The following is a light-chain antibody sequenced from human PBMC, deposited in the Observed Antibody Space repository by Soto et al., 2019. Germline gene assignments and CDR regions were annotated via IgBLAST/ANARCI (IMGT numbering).Light chain of an antibody. V-gene: IGKV1-33*01. CDR2: DAS. J-gene: IGKJ4*01. Sequence: DIQMTQSPSSLSASVGDRVTITCQASQDINNYLNWYQQESGKAPKLLIYDASDLETGVPSRFSGSGSGTDFTFTISSLQPEDIATYYCQQCDNLPLTFGGGTKVDIK. CDR3: QQCDNLPLT. CDR1: QDINNY.